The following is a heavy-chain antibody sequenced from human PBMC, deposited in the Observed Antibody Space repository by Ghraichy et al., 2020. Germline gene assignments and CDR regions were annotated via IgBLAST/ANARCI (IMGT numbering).Heavy chain of an antibody. Sequence: SVKVSCKASGGTFSSYAISWVRQAPGQGLEWMGGIIPIFGTANYAQKFQGRVTITADESTSTAYMELSSLRSEDTAVYYCARSHRGTGDITVTTEMDYWGQGTLVTVSS. V-gene: IGHV1-69*13. CDR2: IIPIFGTA. CDR1: GGTFSSYA. D-gene: IGHD4-17*01. CDR3: ARSHRGTGDITVTTEMDY. J-gene: IGHJ4*02.